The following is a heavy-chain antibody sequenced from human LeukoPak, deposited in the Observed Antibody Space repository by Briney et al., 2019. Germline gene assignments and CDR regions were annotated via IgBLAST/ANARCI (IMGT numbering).Heavy chain of an antibody. J-gene: IGHJ5*02. V-gene: IGHV3-7*01. CDR2: IKQDGSEK. D-gene: IGHD2-2*01. CDR1: GFTFSSYA. Sequence: GGSLRLSCAASGFTFSSYAMSRVRQAPGKGLEWVANIKQDGSEKYYVDSVKGRFTISRDNAKNSLYLQMNSLRAEDTAVYYCARAHGLGYCSSTSCHPNWFDPWGQGTLVTVSS. CDR3: ARAHGLGYCSSTSCHPNWFDP.